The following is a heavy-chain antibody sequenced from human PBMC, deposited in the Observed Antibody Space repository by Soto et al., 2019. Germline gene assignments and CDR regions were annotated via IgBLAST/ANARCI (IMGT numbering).Heavy chain of an antibody. V-gene: IGHV1-46*01. D-gene: IGHD2-8*01. CDR3: ARTSPMYDFDY. Sequence: ASVKVSCKASGYTFTIYYIHWVRQAPGQGLEWMGLINLSSGGTSYAQQFQGRVTMTRDTSTTTVFMEMSSLRSDDTAVYYCARTSPMYDFDYWGQGTLVTVSS. CDR2: INLSSGGT. CDR1: GYTFTIYY. J-gene: IGHJ4*02.